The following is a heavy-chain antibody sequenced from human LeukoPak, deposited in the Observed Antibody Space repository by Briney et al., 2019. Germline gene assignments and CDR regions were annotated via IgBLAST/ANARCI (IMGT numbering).Heavy chain of an antibody. D-gene: IGHD2-21*01. CDR2: TSSSSSYI. CDR3: ARARGVAPTGGYYMDV. Sequence: PGGSLRLSCAASGFTFSTYSMNWVRQAPGKGLEWVSSTSSSSSYIYYADSVKGRFTISRDNAKNSLYLQMNSLRAEDTAVYYCARARGVAPTGGYYMDVWGKGTTVTVSS. CDR1: GFTFSTYS. J-gene: IGHJ6*03. V-gene: IGHV3-21*01.